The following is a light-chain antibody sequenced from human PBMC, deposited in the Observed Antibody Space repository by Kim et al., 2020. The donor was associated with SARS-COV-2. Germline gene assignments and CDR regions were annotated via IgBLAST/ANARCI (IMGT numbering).Light chain of an antibody. Sequence: ASVGERVTITCQASQDISNSLNWYQQKPGKAPKALIYDASNLGTGVPSRFSGSGSGTDFTFTISSLQPEDMATYYCQQHDDFPRTFGGGTKVDIK. CDR2: DAS. CDR3: QQHDDFPRT. CDR1: QDISNS. V-gene: IGKV1-33*01. J-gene: IGKJ4*01.